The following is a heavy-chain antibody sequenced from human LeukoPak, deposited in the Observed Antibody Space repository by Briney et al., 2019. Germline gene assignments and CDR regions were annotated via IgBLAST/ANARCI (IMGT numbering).Heavy chain of an antibody. V-gene: IGHV3-30*18. CDR2: ISYDGSNK. J-gene: IGHJ5*02. Sequence: GRSLRLSCAASGFTFSSFGMHWVRQAPGKGLEWVAVISYDGSNKYYADSVKGRFTISRDNSKSTVFLQMNSLRTEGTAVYYCAKDRYSYSNYFDPWGQGTLVAVSS. CDR1: GFTFSSFG. CDR3: AKDRYSYSNYFDP. D-gene: IGHD5-18*01.